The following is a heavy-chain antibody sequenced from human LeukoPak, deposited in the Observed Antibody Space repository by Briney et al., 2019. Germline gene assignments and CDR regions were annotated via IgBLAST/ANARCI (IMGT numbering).Heavy chain of an antibody. Sequence: ASVTVSYKASGYTFTSYYMHWVRQAPGQGLEWMGIINPSGGSTSYAQKFQGRVTMTRDMSTSTVYMELSSLRSEDTAVYYCAREDSSGYLPYWGQGTLVTVSS. CDR2: INPSGGST. CDR1: GYTFTSYY. D-gene: IGHD3-22*01. J-gene: IGHJ4*02. V-gene: IGHV1-46*01. CDR3: AREDSSGYLPY.